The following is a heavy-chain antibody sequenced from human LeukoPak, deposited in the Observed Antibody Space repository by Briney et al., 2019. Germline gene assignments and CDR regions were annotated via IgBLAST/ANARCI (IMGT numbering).Heavy chain of an antibody. J-gene: IGHJ4*02. Sequence: SETLSLTCTVSGGSISNYYWSWIRQPAGKGLEWIGRISASGNANYNPSLKSRVTMSVDTSMNLFALKLSSVTAADTAVYYCARQGVATAIDYWGQGTLVTVSS. D-gene: IGHD2-21*02. CDR3: ARQGVATAIDY. V-gene: IGHV4-4*07. CDR2: ISASGNA. CDR1: GGSISNYY.